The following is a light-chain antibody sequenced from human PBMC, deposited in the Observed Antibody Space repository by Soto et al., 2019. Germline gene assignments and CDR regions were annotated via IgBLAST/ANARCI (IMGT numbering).Light chain of an antibody. CDR3: QQYGSSPYT. J-gene: IGKJ2*01. V-gene: IGKV3-20*01. CDR2: DAS. CDR1: QSVSSSY. Sequence: EIVLTQSPGTLSLSPGERATLSCRASQSVSSSYLAWYQQKPGQAPRLLIYDASSSATGIPDRFSGSGSGTDFTLTISRLEPEDFAVYFCQQYGSSPYTFGQGTKLEIK.